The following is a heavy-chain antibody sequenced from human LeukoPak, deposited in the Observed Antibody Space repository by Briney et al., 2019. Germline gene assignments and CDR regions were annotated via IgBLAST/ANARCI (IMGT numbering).Heavy chain of an antibody. CDR1: GFTFSSYE. CDR2: ISSSGSPI. V-gene: IGHV3-48*03. Sequence: GGSLRLSCAASGFTFSSYEMNWVRQAPGKGLEWVSYISSSGSPIYYADSVKGRFTISRDNAKNSLYLQMNSLRAEDTAVYYCATKYCSGASCYHYWYFDLWGRGTLVTVSS. D-gene: IGHD2-15*01. CDR3: ATKYCSGASCYHYWYFDL. J-gene: IGHJ2*01.